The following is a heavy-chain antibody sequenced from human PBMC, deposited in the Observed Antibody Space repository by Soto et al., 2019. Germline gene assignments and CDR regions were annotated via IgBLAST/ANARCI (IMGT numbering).Heavy chain of an antibody. V-gene: IGHV4-4*07. CDR1: GGSISGYY. CDR2: VYTSGNA. Sequence: SETLSLTCSVSGGSISGYYCSWIRQPAGKGLEWIGRVYTSGNANYNPSLKSRVTMSVDTSKNQFSLKLSSVTAADTAVYYCARSSPTGAAHFDYLGQGTLVTVSS. J-gene: IGHJ4*02. CDR3: ARSSPTGAAHFDY.